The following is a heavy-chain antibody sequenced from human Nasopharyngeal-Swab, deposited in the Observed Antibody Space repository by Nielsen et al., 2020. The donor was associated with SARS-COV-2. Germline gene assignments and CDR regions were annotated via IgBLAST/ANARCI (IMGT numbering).Heavy chain of an antibody. V-gene: IGHV3-23*01. J-gene: IGHJ6*03. CDR1: GFTFSSYW. D-gene: IGHD6-19*01. CDR3: ARDPRQWLSLYYYYYMDV. Sequence: GESLKISCAASGFTFSSYWMSWVRQAPGKGLECVSAISGTGGATYYADSVKGRFIISRDNSKNTLYLQMNSLRAEDTAVYYCARDPRQWLSLYYYYYMDVWGKGTTVTVSS. CDR2: ISGTGGAT.